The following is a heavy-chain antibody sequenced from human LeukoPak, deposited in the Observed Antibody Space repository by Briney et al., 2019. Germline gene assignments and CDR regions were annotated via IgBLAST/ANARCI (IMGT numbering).Heavy chain of an antibody. CDR1: GGSFSGYY. Sequence: SETLSLTCAVYGGSFSGYYWSWIRQPPGKGLEWIGEINHSGSTNYNPSLKSRVTISVDTSKNQFSLKLGSVTAADTAVYYWARSRPYIVRHDYWGQGTLVTVSS. V-gene: IGHV4-34*01. CDR3: ARSRPYIVRHDY. CDR2: INHSGST. J-gene: IGHJ4*02. D-gene: IGHD3-16*02.